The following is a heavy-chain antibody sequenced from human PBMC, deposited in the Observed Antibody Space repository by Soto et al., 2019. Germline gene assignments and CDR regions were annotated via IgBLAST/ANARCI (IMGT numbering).Heavy chain of an antibody. CDR2: ISYDGTKI. CDR3: ASHIQATGCVY. V-gene: IGHV3-30-3*01. Sequence: QVKLVESGGGVVQPGRSLRLSCTASGFTFSRFVMHWVRQAPGKGLEWVAVISYDGTKIYYADSVKGRFTISRDNSKNALYLQMTSLRAADRAVYYCASHIQATGCVYGGEGTVVTGSS. D-gene: IGHD5-12*01. CDR1: GFTFSRFV. J-gene: IGHJ4*02.